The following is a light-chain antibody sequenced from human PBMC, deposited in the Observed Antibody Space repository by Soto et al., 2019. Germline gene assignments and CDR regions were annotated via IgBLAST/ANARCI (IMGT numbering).Light chain of an antibody. V-gene: IGKV3-20*01. Sequence: EIVLTQSPGTLSLSPGERATLSCRASQSVSSSYLAWYQQKPGQAPRLLIYDASSRATGIPDRFSGSRSGTEFTLTISRLEPEDCAVYYCQQYGNSPFAFGPGTKVDIK. CDR1: QSVSSSY. CDR2: DAS. J-gene: IGKJ3*01. CDR3: QQYGNSPFA.